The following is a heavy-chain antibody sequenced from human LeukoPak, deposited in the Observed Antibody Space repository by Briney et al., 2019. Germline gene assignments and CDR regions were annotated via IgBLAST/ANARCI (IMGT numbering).Heavy chain of an antibody. Sequence: GGSLRLSCAASGFTFTSYAMSWVRQAPGKGLEWVSGVSRSGSSTKYADNVKGRFIISGDNPKNTLYLQMSSLRAEDTAVYYCARSSSGWYSFDYWGQGTLVTVSS. CDR2: VSRSGSST. V-gene: IGHV3-23*01. CDR3: ARSSSGWYSFDY. J-gene: IGHJ4*02. CDR1: GFTFTSYA. D-gene: IGHD6-19*01.